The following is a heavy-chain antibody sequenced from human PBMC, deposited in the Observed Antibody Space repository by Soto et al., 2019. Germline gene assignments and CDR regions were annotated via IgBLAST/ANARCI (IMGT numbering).Heavy chain of an antibody. CDR1: GFTFRTYT. V-gene: IGHV3-21*01. D-gene: IGHD3-10*01. CDR2: IRGFSPYT. Sequence: PGGSLRLSCISSGFTFRTYTMNWVRQAPGKGLEWVSGIRGFSPYTFYAESVKGRFTFSRDNAKNSLYLQMNSLRAEDTAVYYCARDRGYDAHDYYYNAMDVWGQGTTVTVSS. J-gene: IGHJ6*02. CDR3: ARDRGYDAHDYYYNAMDV.